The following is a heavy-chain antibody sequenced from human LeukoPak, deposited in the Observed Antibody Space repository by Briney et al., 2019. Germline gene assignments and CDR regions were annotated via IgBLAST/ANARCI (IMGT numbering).Heavy chain of an antibody. V-gene: IGHV4-39*01. CDR2: IYYSGST. CDR3: ARIAAAAHGWLDP. Sequence: SETLSLACTVSGGSISSSSYYWGWIRQPPGKGLEWSGSIYYSGSTYYNPSLKSRVTISVDTSKNQFSLKLSFVTAADTAVYYCARIAAAAHGWLDPWGQGTLVTVSS. D-gene: IGHD6-13*01. J-gene: IGHJ5*02. CDR1: GGSISSSSYY.